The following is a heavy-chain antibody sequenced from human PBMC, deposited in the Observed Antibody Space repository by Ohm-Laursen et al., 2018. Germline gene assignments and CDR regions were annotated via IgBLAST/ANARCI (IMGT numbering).Heavy chain of an antibody. CDR2: ISGNSDST. Sequence: SLRLSCAASGFTLSGYGMSWVRQTPGKGLEWVSSISGNSDSTFYAESVKGRFTISRDNSKNTLYLQMNSVRAEDTAVYYWANDWQQFRFWGQGTLVTVSS. J-gene: IGHJ4*02. V-gene: IGHV3-23*01. D-gene: IGHD5-24*01. CDR3: ANDWQQFRF. CDR1: GFTLSGYG.